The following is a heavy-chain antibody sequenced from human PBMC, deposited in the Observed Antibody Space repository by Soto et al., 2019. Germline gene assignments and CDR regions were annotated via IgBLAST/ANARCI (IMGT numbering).Heavy chain of an antibody. D-gene: IGHD3-10*01. CDR2: IYYSGLT. Sequence: SETLSLTCTVSGGSISSYYWTWIRQPPGKGLEWIGYIYYSGLTNYNPSLQSRVTISLDTSKNQFSLKLNSVTAADTAVYYCAREFHYYCTVGPVSSAMDVCGQGTTVTVSS. CDR3: AREFHYYCTVGPVSSAMDV. J-gene: IGHJ6*02. V-gene: IGHV4-59*01. CDR1: GGSISSYY.